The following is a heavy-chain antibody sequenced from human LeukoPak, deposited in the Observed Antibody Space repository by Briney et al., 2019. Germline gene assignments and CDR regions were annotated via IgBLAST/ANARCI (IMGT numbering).Heavy chain of an antibody. CDR3: ARAHYGDFFDY. J-gene: IGHJ4*02. D-gene: IGHD4-17*01. V-gene: IGHV4-59*08. CDR1: GGAISNYY. CDR2: INYSGSA. Sequence: SETLSLTCNVSGGAISNYYWSWIRQPPGKGLEWIGYINYSGSAFYNPSVKSRVTISVDTSKNQFSLKLNSVTAADTAVYYCARAHYGDFFDYWGQGTLVTVSS.